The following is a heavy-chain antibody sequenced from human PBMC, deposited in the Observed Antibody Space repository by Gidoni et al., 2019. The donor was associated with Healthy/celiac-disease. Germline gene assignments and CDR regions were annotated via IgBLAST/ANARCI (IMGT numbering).Heavy chain of an antibody. V-gene: IGHV3-30*18. Sequence: QVQLVESGGGVVQPGRSLRLSCAASGFTFSSYGMHWVRQAPGKGLEWVAVISYDGSNKYYADSVKGRFTISRDNSKNTLYLQMNSLRAEDTAVYYCAKRARGIAALRLSYYYGMDVWGQGTTVTVSS. CDR3: AKRARGIAALRLSYYYGMDV. D-gene: IGHD6-6*01. J-gene: IGHJ6*02. CDR1: GFTFSSYG. CDR2: ISYDGSNK.